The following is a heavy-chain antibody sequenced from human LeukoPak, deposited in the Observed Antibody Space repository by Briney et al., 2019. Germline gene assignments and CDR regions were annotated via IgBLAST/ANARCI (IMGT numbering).Heavy chain of an antibody. CDR2: IYYSGST. J-gene: IGHJ4*02. V-gene: IGHV4-59*08. CDR3: ARHKRATFDY. D-gene: IGHD1-1*01. Sequence: PSETLSLTCTVSGGSISSYYWSWIRQPAGKGLEWIGYIYYSGSTNYNPSLKSRVTISVDTSKNQFSLKLSSVTAADTAVYYCARHKRATFDYWGQGTLVTVSS. CDR1: GGSISSYY.